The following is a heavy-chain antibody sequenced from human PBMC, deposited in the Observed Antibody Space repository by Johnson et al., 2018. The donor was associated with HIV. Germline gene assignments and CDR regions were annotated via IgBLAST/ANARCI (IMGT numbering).Heavy chain of an antibody. CDR2: ISYDGNNT. Sequence: QVRLVESGGGVVQPGRSLRLSCAASGFTFSSYGMHWVRQAPGKGLEWVAVISYDGNNTYYADSVKGRFTISRDNSNNTLYLQMNSLRAEDTAVYYCAKPMGGDDAFDIWGQGTTVTVSS. D-gene: IGHD3-16*01. CDR3: AKPMGGDDAFDI. J-gene: IGHJ3*02. CDR1: GFTFSSYG. V-gene: IGHV3-30*18.